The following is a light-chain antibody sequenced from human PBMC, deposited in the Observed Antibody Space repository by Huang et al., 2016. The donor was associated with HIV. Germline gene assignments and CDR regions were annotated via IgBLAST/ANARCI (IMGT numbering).Light chain of an antibody. Sequence: DIQMTQSPSSLSASVGDRVTITCRASQTITTYLSWYQQKPGKAPKLLIYGASSLHSGVPSRFSGSGSGTDFTLTISSRQPEDFATYYCQQSHFTPLTFGGGTRLEIK. V-gene: IGKV1-39*01. CDR1: QTITTY. CDR3: QQSHFTPLT. CDR2: GAS. J-gene: IGKJ4*01.